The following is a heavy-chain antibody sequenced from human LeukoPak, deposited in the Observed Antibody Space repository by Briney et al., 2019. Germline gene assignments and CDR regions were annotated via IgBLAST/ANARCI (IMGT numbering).Heavy chain of an antibody. V-gene: IGHV1-2*02. CDR3: ASLDSGYVDY. Sequence: GASVKVSCKASGGTFSSYAISWVRQAPGQGLEWMGWINPNSGGTNYAQKFQGRVTMTRDTSISTAYMELSRLRSDDTAVYYCASLDSGYVDYWGQGTLVTVSS. CDR1: GGTFSSYA. CDR2: INPNSGGT. J-gene: IGHJ4*02. D-gene: IGHD1-26*01.